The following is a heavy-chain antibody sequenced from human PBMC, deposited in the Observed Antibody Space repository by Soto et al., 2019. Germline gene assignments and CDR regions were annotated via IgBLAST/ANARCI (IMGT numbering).Heavy chain of an antibody. CDR2: ITSDGKSK. CDR1: GFNFSNHW. CDR3: ARESGDWPLNWFDP. Sequence: LRLSCAASGFNFSNHWMHWVRQRPAEGLVWVSRITSDGKSKAYAESVKGRFAISRDDAKNTLYLQMNGLTAEDTAVYYCARESGDWPLNWFDPWGQGTLVTVSS. V-gene: IGHV3-74*01. D-gene: IGHD2-21*02. J-gene: IGHJ5*02.